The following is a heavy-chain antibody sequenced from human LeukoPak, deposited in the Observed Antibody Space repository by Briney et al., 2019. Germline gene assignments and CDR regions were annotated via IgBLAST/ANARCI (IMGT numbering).Heavy chain of an antibody. CDR2: ITTSGGDT. D-gene: IGHD1-1*01. CDR1: GFTFSSYA. V-gene: IGHV3-23*01. Sequence: GGSLRLSCAASGFTFSSYAMSWVRQAPGKGLEWTSTITTSGGDTYYADSVKGRFTISRDNSKNTLYLQMNSLRAEDTAVYYCATTYSYWGQGTLVTVSS. J-gene: IGHJ4*02. CDR3: ATTYSY.